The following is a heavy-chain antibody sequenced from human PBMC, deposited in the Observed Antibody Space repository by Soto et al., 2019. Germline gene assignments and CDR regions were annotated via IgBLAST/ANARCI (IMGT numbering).Heavy chain of an antibody. V-gene: IGHV4-59*08. D-gene: IGHD3-10*01. CDR1: GDSISSYN. J-gene: IGHJ6*02. CDR2: FRSGWGT. Sequence: QVQLQESGPGLVKPSETLSLTCTVSGDSISSYNLAWIRQPPGKGLEWIGYFRSGWGTSYNTSLKSRAAISADTSMKQSSLRLSAVTAADTAVYYCVRQGIGVLHGLVDVWGQGTTVTVSS. CDR3: VRQGIGVLHGLVDV.